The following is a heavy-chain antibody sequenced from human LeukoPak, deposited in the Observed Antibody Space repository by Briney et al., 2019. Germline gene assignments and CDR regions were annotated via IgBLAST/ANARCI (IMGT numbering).Heavy chain of an antibody. CDR3: AKDLDYGSGRSAKDY. D-gene: IGHD3-10*01. CDR1: GFTFSSYA. J-gene: IGHJ4*02. V-gene: IGHV3-23*01. Sequence: GGSLRLSCAAPGFTFSSYAMSWVRQAPGKGLEWVSAISGSGGSTYYADSVKGRFTISRDNSKNTLYLQMNSLRAEDTAVYYCAKDLDYGSGRSAKDYWGQGTLVTVSS. CDR2: ISGSGGST.